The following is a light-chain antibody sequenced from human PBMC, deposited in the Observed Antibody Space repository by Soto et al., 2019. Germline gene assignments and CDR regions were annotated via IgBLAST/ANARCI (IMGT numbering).Light chain of an antibody. CDR1: QSVRSN. CDR3: QQYDNWPPIT. J-gene: IGKJ5*01. Sequence: EIVMTQSPATLSVSPGERATLSCRASQSVRSNLAWYQKKSGQAPRLLIYDTSTRATGIPARFSGSGSGTEFTLTISSLQSEDFAVYYCQQYDNWPPITFGQGTRLEMK. V-gene: IGKV3-15*01. CDR2: DTS.